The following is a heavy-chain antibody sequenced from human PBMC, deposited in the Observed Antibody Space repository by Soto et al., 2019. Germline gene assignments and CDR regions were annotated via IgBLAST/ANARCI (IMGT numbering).Heavy chain of an antibody. J-gene: IGHJ4*01. CDR3: TTDSYFTLKLVRFDY. V-gene: IGHV3-49*03. CDR2: IRSKSYGKTT. D-gene: IGHD3-22*01. Sequence: GGSLRLSCSTSGFTFGDYGMTWFRQAPGKGLEWVGLIRSKSYGKTTEYAASATDRFTISRDDSKRIAYLQMNSLKTEDTAVYYCTTDSYFTLKLVRFDYWGLGTLVTVSS. CDR1: GFTFGDYG.